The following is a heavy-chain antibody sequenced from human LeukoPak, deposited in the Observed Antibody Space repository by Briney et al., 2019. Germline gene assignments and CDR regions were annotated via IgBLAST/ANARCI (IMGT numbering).Heavy chain of an antibody. CDR3: ARVSRYSGYGGFDY. D-gene: IGHD5-12*01. J-gene: IGHJ4*02. V-gene: IGHV1-2*02. Sequence: GASVKVSCKASGYTFTGYYMHWVRQAPGQGLEWMGWINPNSGGTNYAQKFQGRVTMTRDTSISPAYMELSRLRSDDTAVYYCARVSRYSGYGGFDYWGQGTLVTVSS. CDR1: GYTFTGYY. CDR2: INPNSGGT.